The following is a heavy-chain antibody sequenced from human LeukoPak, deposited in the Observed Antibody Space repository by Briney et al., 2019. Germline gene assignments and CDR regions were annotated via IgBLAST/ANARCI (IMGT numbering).Heavy chain of an antibody. J-gene: IGHJ4*02. CDR1: GGSISGYY. Sequence: SETLSLTCTVSGGSISGYYWSWIRQPPGKGLEWIGYIYYSGGTTNCNPSLKSRVTISGDTSKNQFSLKLSSVTAADTAVYYCARLQYGDFVDYWGQGTLVTVSS. D-gene: IGHD4-17*01. V-gene: IGHV4-59*01. CDR3: ARLQYGDFVDY. CDR2: IYYSGGTT.